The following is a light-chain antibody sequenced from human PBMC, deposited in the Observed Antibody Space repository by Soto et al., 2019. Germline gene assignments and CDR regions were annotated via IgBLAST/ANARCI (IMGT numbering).Light chain of an antibody. J-gene: IGKJ5*01. CDR1: QRISEY. Sequence: VLTQSPATLSLSPGERATLSCRASQRISEYLAWYQQKPGQPPRLVIYDTSIRATGVPARFSGSGSGTEFTLTITDLEPEDFAVYYCHQRSNWPPSTFGQGTRLEIK. V-gene: IGKV3-11*01. CDR3: HQRSNWPPST. CDR2: DTS.